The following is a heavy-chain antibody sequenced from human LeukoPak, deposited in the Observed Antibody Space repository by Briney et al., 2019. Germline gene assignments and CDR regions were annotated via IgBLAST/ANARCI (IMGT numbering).Heavy chain of an antibody. Sequence: GGSLRLSCAASGFTFSSYSMNWVRQAPGKGLEWVSTISGSGDSTYYADSVKGRFTISRDNSKNTLYVQIKSLRADDTAVYYCAKGPRGDCSGGSCPGDSWGQGTLVTVSS. D-gene: IGHD2-15*01. CDR2: ISGSGDST. J-gene: IGHJ4*02. CDR3: AKGPRGDCSGGSCPGDS. V-gene: IGHV3-23*01. CDR1: GFTFSSYS.